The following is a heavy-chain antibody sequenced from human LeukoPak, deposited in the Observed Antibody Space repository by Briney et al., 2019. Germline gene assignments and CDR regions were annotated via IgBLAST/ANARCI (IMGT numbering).Heavy chain of an antibody. J-gene: IGHJ6*02. D-gene: IGHD4-17*01. CDR3: ARTTVTPPDYYYYGMDV. Sequence: SETLSLTCTVSDGSVNSGVYYWSWIRQPPGKGLEWIGYIYHSGATYYNPSLKSRVTISVDRSKNQFSLKLSSVTAADTAVYYCARTTVTPPDYYYYGMDVWGQGTTVTVSS. CDR1: DGSVNSGVYY. CDR2: IYHSGAT. V-gene: IGHV4-30-2*01.